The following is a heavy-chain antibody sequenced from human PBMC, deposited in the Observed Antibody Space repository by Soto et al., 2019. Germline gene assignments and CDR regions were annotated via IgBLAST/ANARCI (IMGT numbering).Heavy chain of an antibody. Sequence: GASVKVSCKASGGTFSSYAISWVRQAPGQGLGWMGGIIPIFGTANYAQKFQGRVTITADESTSTAYMELSSLRSEDTAVYYCARADSSGFHFDYWGQGTLVTVSS. J-gene: IGHJ4*02. D-gene: IGHD3-22*01. CDR2: IIPIFGTA. CDR1: GGTFSSYA. V-gene: IGHV1-69*13. CDR3: ARADSSGFHFDY.